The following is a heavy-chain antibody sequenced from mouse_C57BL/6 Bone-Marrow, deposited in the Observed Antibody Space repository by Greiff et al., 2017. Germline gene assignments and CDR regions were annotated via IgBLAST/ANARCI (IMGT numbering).Heavy chain of an antibody. CDR3: ARHEDDYWYYAMDY. CDR1: GFTFSDYY. J-gene: IGHJ4*01. V-gene: IGHV5-12*01. Sequence: EVKLVESGGGLVQPGGSLKLSCAASGFTFSDYYMYWVRQTPEKRLEWVAYISNGGGSTYYPDTVKGRFTISRDNAKNTLYLQMSRLKSEDTAMYYCARHEDDYWYYAMDYWGQGTSVTVSS. D-gene: IGHD2-4*01. CDR2: ISNGGGST.